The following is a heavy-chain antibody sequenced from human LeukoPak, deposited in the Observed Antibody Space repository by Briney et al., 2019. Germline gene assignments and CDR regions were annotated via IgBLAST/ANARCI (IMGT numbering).Heavy chain of an antibody. V-gene: IGHV4-39*01. Sequence: SETLSLTCTVSGGSISSSSYYWGWIRQPPGKGLEWIGSIYYSGSTYYNPSLKSRVTISVDTSKNQFSLKLSSVTAADTAVYYCARLRYDSSGEWFDPWGQGTLVTVSS. J-gene: IGHJ5*02. CDR1: GGSISSSSYY. CDR2: IYYSGST. D-gene: IGHD3-22*01. CDR3: ARLRYDSSGEWFDP.